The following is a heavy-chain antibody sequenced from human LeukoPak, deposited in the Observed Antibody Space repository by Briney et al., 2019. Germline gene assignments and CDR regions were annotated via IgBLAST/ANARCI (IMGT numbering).Heavy chain of an antibody. CDR2: ISGSGGST. CDR3: AKLPYYYDSSGYYYEGDY. J-gene: IGHJ4*02. CDR1: GFTFSNYA. D-gene: IGHD3-22*01. Sequence: GGSLRLSCAASGFTFSNYAMSWVRQAPGKGLEWVSAISGSGGSTYYADSVKGRFTISRDNSKNTLYLQMNSLRAEDTAVYYCAKLPYYYDSSGYYYEGDYWGQGTLVTVSS. V-gene: IGHV3-23*01.